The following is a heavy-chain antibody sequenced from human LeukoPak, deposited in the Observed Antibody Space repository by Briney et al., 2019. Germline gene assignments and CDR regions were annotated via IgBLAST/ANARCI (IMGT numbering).Heavy chain of an antibody. J-gene: IGHJ3*02. CDR1: GYTFTGYY. D-gene: IGHD5-24*01. CDR2: INPNSGGT. CDR3: ARGLRDGYNFRAAFDI. V-gene: IGHV1-2*02. Sequence: ASVKVSCKASGYTFTGYYMHWVRQAPGQGLEWMGWINPNSGGTNYAQKFQGRVTMTRDTSISTAYMELSRLRSDDTAVYYCARGLRDGYNFRAAFDIWGQGTMVTVSS.